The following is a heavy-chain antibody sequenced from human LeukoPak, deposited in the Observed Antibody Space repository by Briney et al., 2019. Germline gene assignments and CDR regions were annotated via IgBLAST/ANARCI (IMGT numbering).Heavy chain of an antibody. J-gene: IGHJ4*02. CDR1: GGPISSYY. D-gene: IGHD3-22*01. V-gene: IGHV4-59*12. CDR2: IYYSGST. CDR3: ARDYLGPYDSSGTGTDY. Sequence: PSETLSLTCTVSGGPISSYYWSWIRQPPGKGLEWIGYIYYSGSTNYNPSLKSRVTISVDTSKNQFSLKLSSVTTADTAVYYCARDYLGPYDSSGTGTDYWGQGTLVTVSS.